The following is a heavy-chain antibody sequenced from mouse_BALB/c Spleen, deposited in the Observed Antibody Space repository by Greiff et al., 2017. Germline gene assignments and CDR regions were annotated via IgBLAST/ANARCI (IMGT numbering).Heavy chain of an antibody. CDR2: IDPENGDT. CDR3: SGITTGYYAMDY. V-gene: IGHV14-4*02. CDR1: GFNIKDYY. Sequence: VQLQQSGAELVRSGASVKLPCTASGFNIKDYYMHWVKQRPEQGLEWIGWIDPENGDTEYAPKFQGKATMTADTSSNTAYLQLSSLTSEDTAVYYCSGITTGYYAMDYWGQGTSVTVSS. D-gene: IGHD2-4*01. J-gene: IGHJ4*01.